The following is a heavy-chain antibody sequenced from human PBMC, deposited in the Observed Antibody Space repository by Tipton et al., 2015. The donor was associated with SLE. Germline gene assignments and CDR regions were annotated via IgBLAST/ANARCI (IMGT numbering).Heavy chain of an antibody. J-gene: IGHJ2*01. Sequence: TLSLTCAVCGGSFSGYYWSWIRQPPGKGLEWIGEINHSGSTNYNPSLKSRVTISVDTSKNQFSLKLSSVTAADTAVYYCARWVIAVAGTKGYWYFDLWGRGTLVTVSS. CDR2: INHSGST. CDR3: ARWVIAVAGTKGYWYFDL. V-gene: IGHV4-34*01. CDR1: GGSFSGYY. D-gene: IGHD6-19*01.